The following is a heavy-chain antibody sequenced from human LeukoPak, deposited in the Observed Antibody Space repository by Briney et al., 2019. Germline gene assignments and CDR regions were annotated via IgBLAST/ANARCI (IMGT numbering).Heavy chain of an antibody. V-gene: IGHV3-23*01. CDR2: ISGSGGDT. J-gene: IGHJ4*02. CDR3: RYFLPHFDY. CDR1: GFTFSNYA. Sequence: GGSLRLSCAASGFTFSNYAMNWVRQAPGKGLEWVSAISGSGGDTYYADSVKGRFTISRDNSKNTLYLQMNSLRAEDTAVYYCRYFLPHFDYWGQGTLVTVSS. D-gene: IGHD2/OR15-2a*01.